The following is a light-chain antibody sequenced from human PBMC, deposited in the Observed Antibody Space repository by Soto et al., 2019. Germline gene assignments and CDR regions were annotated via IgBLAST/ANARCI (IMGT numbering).Light chain of an antibody. Sequence: QSALTQPASVSGSPGQSITISCTGTSSDVGGYNYVSWYQQHPGKAPKLMIYDVSNRPSGVSNRFSGSKSGNTASLTISGLQAEDVADYYCSSYTSSSSYVFGTGPKVTVL. V-gene: IGLV2-14*01. J-gene: IGLJ1*01. CDR3: SSYTSSSSYV. CDR2: DVS. CDR1: SSDVGGYNY.